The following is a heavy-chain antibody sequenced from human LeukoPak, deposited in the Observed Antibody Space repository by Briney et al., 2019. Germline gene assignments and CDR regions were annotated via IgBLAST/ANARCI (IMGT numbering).Heavy chain of an antibody. D-gene: IGHD3-22*01. V-gene: IGHV4-59*08. CDR1: GGSISSYY. J-gene: IGHJ4*02. Sequence: SETLSLTCTVSGGSISSYYWSWIRQPPGKGLEWIGYIYYSGSTNYNPSLKSRVTISVGTSKNQFSLKLSSVTAADTAVYYCARSPYYYDSNGYYYSPFDYWGQGTLVTVSS. CDR3: ARSPYYYDSNGYYYSPFDY. CDR2: IYYSGST.